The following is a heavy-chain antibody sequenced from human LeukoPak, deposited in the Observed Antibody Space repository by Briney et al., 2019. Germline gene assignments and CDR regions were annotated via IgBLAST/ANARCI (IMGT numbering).Heavy chain of an antibody. V-gene: IGHV4-31*03. D-gene: IGHD3-22*01. CDR1: GGSISSGGYY. CDR3: ASRYYYESSGFFDY. Sequence: SETLSLTCTVSGGSISSGGYYWSWLRQHPGKGLEWIGYIYYSGRTYYNPSLKSRVTISVDTSKNQFSLKLSSVAATDTAVYYWASRYYYESSGFFDYWGQGTLVTVFS. J-gene: IGHJ4*02. CDR2: IYYSGRT.